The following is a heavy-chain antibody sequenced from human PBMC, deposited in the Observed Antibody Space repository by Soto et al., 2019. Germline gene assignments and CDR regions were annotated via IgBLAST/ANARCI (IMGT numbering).Heavy chain of an antibody. D-gene: IGHD3-10*01. Sequence: TSETQSLTCAVSGGSIRSGCYSWSWIRQPPGKGLEWIGYIYHSGSTYYNPSLKSRVTISVDTSKNQFSLKLSSVTAADTAVYYCARVSGIYYYGMDVWGQGTTVTVSS. V-gene: IGHV4-30-2*01. CDR1: GGSIRSGCYS. CDR2: IYHSGST. CDR3: ARVSGIYYYGMDV. J-gene: IGHJ6*02.